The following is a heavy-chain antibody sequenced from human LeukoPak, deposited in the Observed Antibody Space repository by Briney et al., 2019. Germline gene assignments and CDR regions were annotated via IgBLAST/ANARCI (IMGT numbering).Heavy chain of an antibody. CDR3: ARGRYSNGMDV. D-gene: IGHD6-13*01. Sequence: GGSLRLSCAASGFTFSNYAMHWVRQAPGKGLEWVAAMSYDGSDKYSADSVKGRFAISRDNAKNTLYLQMNSLRAEDTAVYYCARGRYSNGMDVWGQGTTVTVSS. CDR1: GFTFSNYA. CDR2: MSYDGSDK. V-gene: IGHV3-30*09. J-gene: IGHJ6*02.